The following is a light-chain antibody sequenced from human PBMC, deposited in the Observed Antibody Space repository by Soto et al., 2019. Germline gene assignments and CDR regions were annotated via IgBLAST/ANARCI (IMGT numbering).Light chain of an antibody. CDR3: SSYTGNADSLDV. V-gene: IGLV2-8*01. J-gene: IGLJ1*01. CDR2: EVT. CDR1: SSDVGAYNY. Sequence: QSALIQPPSASGSPGQSVAISCTGTSSDVGAYNYVSWYQLHPGKAPKLIISEVTKRPSGVPDRFSGSKSGNTASLTVSGLQADDEADYHCSSYTGNADSLDVFGSGTKVTVL.